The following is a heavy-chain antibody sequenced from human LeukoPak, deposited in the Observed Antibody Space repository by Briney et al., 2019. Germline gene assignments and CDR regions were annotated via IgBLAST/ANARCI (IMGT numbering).Heavy chain of an antibody. CDR2: LSSSGSTI. D-gene: IGHD2-2*01. CDR3: ARGIVVVPAAILTGAFDY. V-gene: IGHV3-11*01. Sequence: GGSLRLSCAASGFTFSDYYMSWIRQAPGKGLEWVSYLSSSGSTIYYADSVKGRFTISRDNAKNSLYLQMNSLRAEDTAVYYCARGIVVVPAAILTGAFDYWGQGTLVTVSS. CDR1: GFTFSDYY. J-gene: IGHJ4*02.